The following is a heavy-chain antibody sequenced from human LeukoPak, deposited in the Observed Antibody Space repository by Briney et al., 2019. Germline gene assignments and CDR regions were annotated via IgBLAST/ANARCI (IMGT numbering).Heavy chain of an antibody. Sequence: GGSLRLSCAASGFTFSTYAMHWVRQAPGKGLEWVAVISYDGSNKYYADSVKGRFTISRDNSKNTLYLQMNSLRAEDTAVYYCASPITIFGVASAFDYWGQGTLVTVSS. D-gene: IGHD3-3*01. J-gene: IGHJ4*02. CDR3: ASPITIFGVASAFDY. V-gene: IGHV3-30-3*01. CDR2: ISYDGSNK. CDR1: GFTFSTYA.